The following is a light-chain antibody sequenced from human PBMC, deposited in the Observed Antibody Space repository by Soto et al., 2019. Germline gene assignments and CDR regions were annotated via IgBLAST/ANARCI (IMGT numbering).Light chain of an antibody. CDR2: DAS. CDR1: QSVGSF. Sequence: EIVLTQSPATLSLSPGERATLSCRASQSVGSFLAWYQHKPGQAHRLLIYDASNRATGVPARFSGSGSGTDFTLTISSLEPEDFAVYYCQQRSIWPLTFGGGTTVEI. CDR3: QQRSIWPLT. J-gene: IGKJ4*01. V-gene: IGKV3-11*01.